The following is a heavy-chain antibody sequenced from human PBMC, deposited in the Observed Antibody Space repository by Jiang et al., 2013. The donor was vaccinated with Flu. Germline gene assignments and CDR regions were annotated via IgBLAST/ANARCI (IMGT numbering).Heavy chain of an antibody. Sequence: SLRVSCAASGFIFSDYYMSWIRQAPGKGLEWVSYISSSSSTIYYADSVKGRFTISRDNAKNSLYLQMNSLRDEDTAVYYCARGPSRVHAIYYYYYYMDVWGKGTTVTVSS. CDR3: ARGPSRVHAIYYYYYYMDV. CDR2: ISSSSSTI. CDR1: GFIFSDYY. D-gene: IGHD5/OR15-5a*01. J-gene: IGHJ6*03. V-gene: IGHV3-11*04.